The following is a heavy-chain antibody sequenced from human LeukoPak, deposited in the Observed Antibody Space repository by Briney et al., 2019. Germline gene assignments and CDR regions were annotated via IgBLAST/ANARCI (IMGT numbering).Heavy chain of an antibody. CDR3: ARDQGYDFWSGYYSLVAPDYYMDV. CDR2: INPNSGGT. Sequence: ASVKVSCKASGYTFTSYDISWVRQAPGQGLEWMGWINPNSGGTNYAQKFQGRVTMTRDTSISTAYMELSRLRSDDTAVYYCARDQGYDFWSGYYSLVAPDYYMDVWGKGTTVTVSS. CDR1: GYTFTSYD. V-gene: IGHV1-2*02. D-gene: IGHD3-3*01. J-gene: IGHJ6*03.